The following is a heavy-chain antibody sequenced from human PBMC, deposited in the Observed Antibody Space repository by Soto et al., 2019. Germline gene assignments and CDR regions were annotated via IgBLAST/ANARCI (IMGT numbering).Heavy chain of an antibody. Sequence: VQLVESGGGLVQPGGSLRLSCAASGFTFSSYSMNWVRQAPGKGLEWVSYISSSSRTIYCADSVKGRFTISRDNAKNSLYLEMNSLRAEDTAVYYCAREWDGDGYNSGWFDPWGQGTLVTVSS. V-gene: IGHV3-48*01. D-gene: IGHD5-12*01. J-gene: IGHJ5*02. CDR2: ISSSSRTI. CDR3: AREWDGDGYNSGWFDP. CDR1: GFTFSSYS.